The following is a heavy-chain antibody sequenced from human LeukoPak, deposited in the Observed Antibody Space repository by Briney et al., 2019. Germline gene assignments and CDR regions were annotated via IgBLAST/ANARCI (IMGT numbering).Heavy chain of an antibody. CDR3: ARGGVLKSVDY. J-gene: IGHJ4*02. Sequence: SETLSLTCAVSGVAISRGGYAWNWIRQTPGKGLEWIGYVYDIGSTKYNPSLKSRVTISVDTSKNQFSLRLSSVTAADTAVYYCARGGVLKSVDYWGQGTLVAVSS. CDR1: GVAISRGGYA. CDR2: VYDIGST. V-gene: IGHV4-61*08. D-gene: IGHD3-16*01.